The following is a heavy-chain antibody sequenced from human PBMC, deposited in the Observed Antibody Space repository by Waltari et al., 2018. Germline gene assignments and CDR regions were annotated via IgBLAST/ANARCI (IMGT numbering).Heavy chain of an antibody. CDR1: GGSISSSSYY. D-gene: IGHD3-10*01. CDR3: ARPAYGSGAFDP. J-gene: IGHJ5*02. CDR2: IYYSGST. Sequence: QLQLQESGPGLVKPSETLSLTCTVSGGSISSSSYYWGWIRQPPGKGLEGIGSIYYSGSTYYNPSLKSRVTISVDTSKNQFSLKLSSVTAADTAVYYCARPAYGSGAFDPWGQGTLVTVSS. V-gene: IGHV4-39*01.